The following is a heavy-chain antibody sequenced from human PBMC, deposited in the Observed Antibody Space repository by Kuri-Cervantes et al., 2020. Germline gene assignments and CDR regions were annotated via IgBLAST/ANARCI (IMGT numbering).Heavy chain of an antibody. D-gene: IGHD5-12*01. CDR1: GFTFSSYA. CDR2: ISGIGGST. CDR3: AKEVTGLATHGYFDY. J-gene: IGHJ4*02. V-gene: IGHV3-23*01. Sequence: GGSLRLSCAVSGFTFSSYAMGWVRQAPGKGLEWDSAISGIGGSTYYADSVKGRFTITRDNSKNTLYLQMNSLRADDTAVYYCAKEVTGLATHGYFDYWGQGTLVTVSS.